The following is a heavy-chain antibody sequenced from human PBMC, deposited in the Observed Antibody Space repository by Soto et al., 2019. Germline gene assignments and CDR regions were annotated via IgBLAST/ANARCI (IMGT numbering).Heavy chain of an antibody. CDR1: GGSISSYY. CDR2: IYYSGST. Sequence: SETLSLTCTVSGGSISSYYWSWIRQPPGKGLEWIGYIYYSGSTNYNPSLKSRVTISVDTSKNQFSLKLSSVTAADTAVYYCARGILLWFGELSGRYYYYMDVWGKGTTVTVSS. CDR3: ARGILLWFGELSGRYYYYMDV. J-gene: IGHJ6*03. V-gene: IGHV4-59*01. D-gene: IGHD3-10*01.